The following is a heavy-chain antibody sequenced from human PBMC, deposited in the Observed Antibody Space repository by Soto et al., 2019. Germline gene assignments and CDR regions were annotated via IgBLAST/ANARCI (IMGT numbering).Heavy chain of an antibody. CDR3: AIYLPEALGAFDI. Sequence: VQLEQSGPELKKPGASVRVSCKASGYNFTSYGITWLRQAPGQGLEWMAWIDTHNGNTNHAYRLQARVTMTTDTSTTTAYMELRCLRSDDTAVYYCAIYLPEALGAFDIWGQGTMVTVSS. V-gene: IGHV1-18*01. J-gene: IGHJ3*02. CDR2: IDTHNGNT. D-gene: IGHD2-2*01. CDR1: GYNFTSYG.